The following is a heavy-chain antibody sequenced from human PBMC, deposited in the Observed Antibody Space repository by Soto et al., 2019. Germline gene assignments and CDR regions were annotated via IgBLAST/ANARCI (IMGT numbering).Heavy chain of an antibody. CDR1: GFTFSSYS. D-gene: IGHD3-3*01. J-gene: IGHJ5*02. V-gene: IGHV3-21*01. CDR3: ARDLTKYDFWSGYSTHFDP. CDR2: ISSSSSYI. Sequence: PGGSLRLSCAASGFTFSSYSMNWVRQAPGKGLEWVSSISSSSSYIYYADSVKGRFTISRDNAKNSLYLQMNSLRAEDTAVYYCARDLTKYDFWSGYSTHFDPWGQGTLVTVSS.